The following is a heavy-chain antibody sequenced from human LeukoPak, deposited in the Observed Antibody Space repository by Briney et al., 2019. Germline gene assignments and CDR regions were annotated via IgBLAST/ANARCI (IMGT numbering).Heavy chain of an antibody. CDR1: GYTFTSYG. V-gene: IGHV1-18*01. J-gene: IGHJ4*02. CDR3: ARDRRSGSYLAY. CDR2: ISAYNGNT. D-gene: IGHD1-26*01. Sequence: GASVKVSCEASGYTFTSYGISWVRQAPGQGLEWMGWISAYNGNTNYAQKLQGRVTMTTDTSTSTAYMELRGLRSDDTAVYYCARDRRSGSYLAYRGQGTLVTVSS.